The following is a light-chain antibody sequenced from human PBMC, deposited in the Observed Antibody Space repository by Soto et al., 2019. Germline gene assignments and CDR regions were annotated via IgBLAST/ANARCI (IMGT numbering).Light chain of an antibody. CDR3: QQYGSSSLT. Sequence: EIVLTQSPGTLSLSPGERATLSWRASQSVSSSYLAWYQQKPGQAPRLLIYGASSRATGIPDRFSGSGSGTDFTLTISRLEPEDFAVYYCQQYGSSSLTFGGGTKVDIK. J-gene: IGKJ4*01. V-gene: IGKV3-20*01. CDR2: GAS. CDR1: QSVSSSY.